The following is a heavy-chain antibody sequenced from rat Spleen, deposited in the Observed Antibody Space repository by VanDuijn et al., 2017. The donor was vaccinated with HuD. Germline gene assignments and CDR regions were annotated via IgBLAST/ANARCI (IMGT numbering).Heavy chain of an antibody. J-gene: IGHJ2*01. CDR2: ISSDGSST. V-gene: IGHV5-29*01. Sequence: EVQLVESDGGLVQPGRSLKLSCVASGFTFSNYDMAWVRQAPEKGLEWVASISSDGSSTYYRDSVKGRFTISRNNAKSTLSLQMDSLRSEDTATYYCSPLPGRNLAYWGQGVVVTVSS. D-gene: IGHD1-4*01. CDR3: SPLPGRNLAY. CDR1: GFTFSNYD.